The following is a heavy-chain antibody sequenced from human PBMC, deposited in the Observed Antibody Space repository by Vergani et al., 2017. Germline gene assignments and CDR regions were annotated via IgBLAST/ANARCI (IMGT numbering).Heavy chain of an antibody. CDR1: GFTFSSYS. J-gene: IGHJ6*03. CDR3: ARNSSDWYDYYYYYMDV. Sequence: EVQLVESGGGLVKPGGSLRLSCAASGFTFSSYSMNWVRQAPGKGLEWVSSISSSNTYIYYADSVKGRFTVSRDNAKNSLYLQMNTLRAEDTAVYYCARNSSDWYDYYYYYMDVWGKGTTVTVSS. CDR2: ISSSNTYI. D-gene: IGHD6-19*01. V-gene: IGHV3-21*01.